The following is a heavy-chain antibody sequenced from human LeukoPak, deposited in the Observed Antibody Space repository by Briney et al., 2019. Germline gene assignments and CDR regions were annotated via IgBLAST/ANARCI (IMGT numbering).Heavy chain of an antibody. D-gene: IGHD3-10*01. CDR3: ARLTYGSGTPAGVFDY. J-gene: IGHJ4*02. CDR2: IYPGDSDT. CDR1: GYSFTSYW. V-gene: IGHV5-51*01. Sequence: GESLKISCKGSGYSFTSYWIGWVRQMPGKGLEWMGIIYPGDSDTSYSPSFQGQVTISADKSISTAYLQWSSLKASDTAMYYCARLTYGSGTPAGVFDYWGQGTLVTVSS.